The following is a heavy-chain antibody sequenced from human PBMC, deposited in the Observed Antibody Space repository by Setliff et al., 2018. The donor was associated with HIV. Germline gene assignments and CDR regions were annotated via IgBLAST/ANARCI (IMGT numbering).Heavy chain of an antibody. J-gene: IGHJ6*03. CDR2: VSASGTT. V-gene: IGHV4-4*08. CDR1: GGSMSRVY. CDR3: ARHYQHSWVGVDYYFMDV. Sequence: PSETLSLTCSVSGGSMSRVYWTWIRQPPGKGLEWIGYVSASGTTKYNPSLQSRVTISGDSSKNQFSLRLSSVTAADTAVYYCARHYQHSWVGVDYYFMDVWGKGTTVTVSS. D-gene: IGHD1-26*01.